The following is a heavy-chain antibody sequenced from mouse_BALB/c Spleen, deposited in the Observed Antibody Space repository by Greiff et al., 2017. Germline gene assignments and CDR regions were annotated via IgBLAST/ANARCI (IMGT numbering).Heavy chain of an antibody. J-gene: IGHJ4*01. CDR1: GYSITSGYY. Sequence: EVQLQQSGPGLVKPSQSLSLTCSVTGYSITSGYYWNWIRQFPGNKLEWMGYISYDGSNNYNPSLKNRISITRDTSKNQFFLKLNSVTTEDTATYYCASHPLYGGYAMDYWGQGTSVTVSS. V-gene: IGHV3-6*02. CDR2: ISYDGSN. D-gene: IGHD1-1*02. CDR3: ASHPLYGGYAMDY.